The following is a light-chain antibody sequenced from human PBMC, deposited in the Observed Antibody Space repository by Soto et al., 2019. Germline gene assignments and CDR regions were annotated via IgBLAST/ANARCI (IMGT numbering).Light chain of an antibody. CDR3: QQRYKTSLSS. J-gene: IGKJ2*01. Sequence: DIQMTQSPSSLSASVGDRLTITCRTSQRIDNFLNWYQQKPGKAPKLXXYGASSLQSGVPSRFSGSGSGTDFTLTITSLQPEDSATYHCQQRYKTSLSSFGQGTKVDIK. V-gene: IGKV1-39*01. CDR2: GAS. CDR1: QRIDNF.